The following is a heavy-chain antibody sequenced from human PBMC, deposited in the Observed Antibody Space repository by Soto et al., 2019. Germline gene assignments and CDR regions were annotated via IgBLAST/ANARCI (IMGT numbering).Heavy chain of an antibody. CDR2: INHSGST. CDR1: GGSFSGYY. CDR3: ARDKITGLFDY. D-gene: IGHD2-8*02. V-gene: IGHV4-34*01. Sequence: QVQLQQWGAGLLKPSETLSLTCAVYGGSFSGYYWTWIRQPPGTGLEWIGEINHSGSTNYNPSLKSRVPISVDTSKHQFSLQLTSVTAADTAVYYCARDKITGLFDYWGQGTLVTVSS. J-gene: IGHJ4*02.